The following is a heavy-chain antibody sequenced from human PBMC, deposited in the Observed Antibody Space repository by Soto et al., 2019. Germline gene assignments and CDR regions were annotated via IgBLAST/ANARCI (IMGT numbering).Heavy chain of an antibody. Sequence: PSETLSLTCAVYGGSFSGHYWSWIRQPPGKGLEWIGEINHSGSTNYNPSLKSRVTISVDTSKNQFSLKLSSVTAADTAVYYCARRNYGWNFDYWGQGTLVTVSS. CDR1: GGSFSGHY. CDR2: INHSGST. V-gene: IGHV4-34*01. D-gene: IGHD1-7*01. CDR3: ARRNYGWNFDY. J-gene: IGHJ4*02.